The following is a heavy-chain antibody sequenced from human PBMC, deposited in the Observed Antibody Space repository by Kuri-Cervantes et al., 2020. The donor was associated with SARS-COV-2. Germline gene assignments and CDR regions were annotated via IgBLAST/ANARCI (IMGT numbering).Heavy chain of an antibody. CDR1: GGSISSYY. Sequence: SETLSLTCTVSGGSISSYYWSWIRQPPGKGLEWVGYIYYSGSTNYNPSLKSRVTISVDTSKNQFSLKLSPVTAADTAVYYCAGSSGWYTYYYYGMDVWGQGTTVTVSS. CDR3: AGSSGWYTYYYYGMDV. CDR2: IYYSGST. D-gene: IGHD6-19*01. J-gene: IGHJ6*02. V-gene: IGHV4-59*01.